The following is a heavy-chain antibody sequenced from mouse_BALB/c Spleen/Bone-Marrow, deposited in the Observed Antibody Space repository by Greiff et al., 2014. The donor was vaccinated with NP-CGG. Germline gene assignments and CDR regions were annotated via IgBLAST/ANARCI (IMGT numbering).Heavy chain of an antibody. CDR3: ARWRQLGRPGFAY. CDR1: GDSITSGY. V-gene: IGHV3-8*02. J-gene: IGHJ3*01. CDR2: ISYSGST. D-gene: IGHD4-1*02. Sequence: EVMLVESGPSLVKPSQTLSLTCSVTGDSITSGYWNWIRKFPGNKLEYMGYISYSGSTYYNPSLKSRISITRDTSKNQYYLQLNPVTTEDTATYYCARWRQLGRPGFAYWGQGTLVTVSA.